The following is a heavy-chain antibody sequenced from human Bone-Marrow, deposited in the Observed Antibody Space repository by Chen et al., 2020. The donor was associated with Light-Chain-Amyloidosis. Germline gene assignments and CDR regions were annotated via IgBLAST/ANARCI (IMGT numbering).Heavy chain of an antibody. CDR3: ARGLHCSNTNCYLEFYYNAMDV. Sequence: QVQLVQSGAEVKKPGASVKVSCEASGYTINGYHMHGVRQAPGQGLEWMGWINPNSDSTIYAQKFQGRVTMTRDTSISTVYMELSRLRSDDTAVYYCARGLHCSNTNCYLEFYYNAMDVWGQGTTVTVSS. J-gene: IGHJ6*02. CDR2: INPNSDST. D-gene: IGHD2-2*01. V-gene: IGHV1-2*02. CDR1: GYTINGYH.